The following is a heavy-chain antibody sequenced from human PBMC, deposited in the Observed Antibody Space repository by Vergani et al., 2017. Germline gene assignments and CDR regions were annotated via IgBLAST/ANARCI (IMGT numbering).Heavy chain of an antibody. V-gene: IGHV1-18*01. D-gene: IGHD3-22*01. CDR3: AKDNVPGYYDSSGYCDY. Sequence: QVQLVQSGPEVKKPGASVKVSCKASGYSFPSHGITWVRQAPGQGLEWMGWINSYNGNTRYADKFQGRVTMTTDTSTSTVYMELRSLRSDDTAVYYCAKDNVPGYYDSSGYCDYWGQGTLVTVSS. J-gene: IGHJ4*02. CDR1: GYSFPSHG. CDR2: INSYNGNT.